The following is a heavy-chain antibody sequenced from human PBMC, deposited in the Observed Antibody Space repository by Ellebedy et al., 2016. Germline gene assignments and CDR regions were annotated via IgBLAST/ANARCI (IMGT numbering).Heavy chain of an antibody. CDR2: ITDGGATT. V-gene: IGHV3-23*01. CDR3: TKVSGSVANLFDF. Sequence: GGSLRLXXAASGFIFSNFAMTWVRQAPDNGLEWVSTITDGGATTYYADSVKGRFTISRDNSKNTLYLQMKSLRAEDTAVYYCTKVSGSVANLFDFWGQGTLVTVSS. J-gene: IGHJ4*02. CDR1: GFIFSNFA.